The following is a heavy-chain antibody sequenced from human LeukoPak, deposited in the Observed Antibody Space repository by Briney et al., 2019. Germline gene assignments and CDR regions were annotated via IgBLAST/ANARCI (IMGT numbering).Heavy chain of an antibody. V-gene: IGHV4-4*07. CDR3: ARDAVETATYYFDY. CDR1: GGSISSDY. J-gene: IGHJ4*02. D-gene: IGHD2-15*01. Sequence: SETLSLTCTVSGGSISSDYWSWIRQPAGKGLEWIGRIYASGSTNYNPSLRSRITMSVDTSKNQFSLKLRSVTAADTAVYYCARDAVETATYYFDYWGQGTLVTVSS. CDR2: IYASGST.